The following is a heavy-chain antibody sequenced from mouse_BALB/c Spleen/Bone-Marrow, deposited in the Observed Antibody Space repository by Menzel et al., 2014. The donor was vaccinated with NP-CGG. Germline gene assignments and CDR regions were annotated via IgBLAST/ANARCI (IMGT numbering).Heavy chain of an antibody. CDR2: IGSGGSYT. Sequence: EVQLVESGGGLVKPGGSLKLSCAASGFTFSSHTMSWVRQTPEKRLEWVATIGSGGSYTYYPDSVKGRFTISRDNAKNTLYLQMSSLKSEDTAMYYCTRDGKGNYDYAMDYWGQGTSVTVSS. CDR3: TRDGKGNYDYAMDY. V-gene: IGHV5-6-4*01. J-gene: IGHJ4*01. CDR1: GFTFSSHT. D-gene: IGHD2-1*01.